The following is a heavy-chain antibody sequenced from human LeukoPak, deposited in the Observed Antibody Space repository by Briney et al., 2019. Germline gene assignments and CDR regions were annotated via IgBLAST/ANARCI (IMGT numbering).Heavy chain of an antibody. D-gene: IGHD4-11*01. V-gene: IGHV5-51*01. CDR3: ARHYSNYYYMDV. Sequence: GESLKISWKGSGYSFTSYWIGWVRQLPGKGLEWMGIIYPGDSANRYSTSFQGQVTISDDNSITTPYLQWSSLKASDTAMYYCARHYSNYYYMDVWGKGTTVTSSS. CDR2: IYPGDSAN. J-gene: IGHJ6*03. CDR1: GYSFTSYW.